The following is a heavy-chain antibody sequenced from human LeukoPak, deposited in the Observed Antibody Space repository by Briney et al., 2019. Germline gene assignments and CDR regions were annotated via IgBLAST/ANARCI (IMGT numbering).Heavy chain of an antibody. CDR2: ITGSGGST. D-gene: IGHD6-13*01. CDR3: AKVPLIAAPKHFDY. CDR1: GFTFSSYG. J-gene: IGHJ4*02. Sequence: GGSLRLSCAASGFTFSSYGMHWVRQAPGKGLEWVSAITGSGGSTYYADSVKGRFTISRDNSKNTLYLQMNRLRAEDTAVYYCAKVPLIAAPKHFDYWGQGTLVTVSS. V-gene: IGHV3-23*01.